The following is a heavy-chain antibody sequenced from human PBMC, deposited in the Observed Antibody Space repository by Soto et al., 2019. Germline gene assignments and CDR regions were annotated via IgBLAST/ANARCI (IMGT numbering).Heavy chain of an antibody. V-gene: IGHV4-4*02. CDR2: IYRTGST. CDR1: GGSFTSNNW. CDR3: ASRDPGTSVDY. J-gene: IGHJ4*02. D-gene: IGHD1-7*01. Sequence: KLSETLSPTCAVSGGSFTSNNWWTWVRQPPGQGLEWIGEIYRTGSTNYNPSLKSRATISLDKSENQFSLKVTSLTAADTAVYYCASRDPGTSVDYWGQGTLVTVSS.